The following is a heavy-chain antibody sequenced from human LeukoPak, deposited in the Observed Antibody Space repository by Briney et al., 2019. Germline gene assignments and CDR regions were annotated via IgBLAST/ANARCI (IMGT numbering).Heavy chain of an antibody. D-gene: IGHD2-2*01. CDR1: GGTFSSYT. J-gene: IGHJ6*03. CDR3: ARVVPAAPDAYYYYYMDV. Sequence: SVKVSCKASGGTFSSYTISWVRQAPGQGLEWMGRIISILGIANYAQKFQGRVTITADKSTSTAYMELSSLRSEDTDVYCCARVVPAAPDAYYYYYMDVWGKGTTVTVSS. CDR2: IISILGIA. V-gene: IGHV1-69*02.